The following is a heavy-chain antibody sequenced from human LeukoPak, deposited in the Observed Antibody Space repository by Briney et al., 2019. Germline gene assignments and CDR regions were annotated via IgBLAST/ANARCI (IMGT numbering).Heavy chain of an antibody. Sequence: RGESLKISCKGSGYSFTSYWIGWVRQMPGKGLEWMGIIYPGDSDTRYSPSFQGQVTISADKSISTAYLQWSSLKASDTAMYYCASLGDDFWSGYGAFDIWGQGTMVTVSS. D-gene: IGHD3-3*01. V-gene: IGHV5-51*01. CDR3: ASLGDDFWSGYGAFDI. CDR2: IYPGDSDT. CDR1: GYSFTSYW. J-gene: IGHJ3*02.